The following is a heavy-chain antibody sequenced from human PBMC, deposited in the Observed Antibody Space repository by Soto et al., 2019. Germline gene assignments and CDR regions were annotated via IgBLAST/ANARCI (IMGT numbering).Heavy chain of an antibody. CDR2: ISYSGST. CDR3: MNYNSGWKY. CDR1: GVSISSHGYF. Sequence: QLQLQESGPGLVQPSETLSLTCTVSGVSISSHGYFWGWIRQPPGKGLEWIGMISYSGSTYYSPSLKSRVTISADTSKNQLYLRLSSVTAADTAVFHCMNYNSGWKYWGQGTVVTVSS. J-gene: IGHJ4*02. D-gene: IGHD5-12*01. V-gene: IGHV4-39*01.